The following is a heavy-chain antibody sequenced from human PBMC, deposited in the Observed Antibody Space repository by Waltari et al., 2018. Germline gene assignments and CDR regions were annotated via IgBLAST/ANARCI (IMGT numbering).Heavy chain of an antibody. Sequence: QVQLVQSGAEVKKPGASVKVSCKASGYTFTGYYMHWVRQAPGQGLELMGRINRNSGGTNCAQKFQGGVTKTRDTSISTAYMGLSRLRSDDTAVYYCASAYGRIFGVVDYWGQGTLVTVSS. CDR2: INRNSGGT. CDR3: ASAYGRIFGVVDY. V-gene: IGHV1-2*06. J-gene: IGHJ4*02. D-gene: IGHD3-3*01. CDR1: GYTFTGYY.